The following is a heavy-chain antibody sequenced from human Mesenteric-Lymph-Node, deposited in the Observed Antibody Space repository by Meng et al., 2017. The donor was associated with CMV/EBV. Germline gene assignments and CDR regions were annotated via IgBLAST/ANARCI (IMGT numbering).Heavy chain of an antibody. CDR3: ARGRIAAAGRRDFDY. D-gene: IGHD6-13*01. Sequence: ASVKVSCKASGYTFTDYYIHWVRQAPGQGLEWMGWISAYNGNTNYAQKLQGRVTMTTDTSTSTAYMELRSLRSDDTAVYYCARGRIAAAGRRDFDYWGQGTLVTVSS. CDR1: GYTFTDYY. CDR2: ISAYNGNT. V-gene: IGHV1-18*04. J-gene: IGHJ4*02.